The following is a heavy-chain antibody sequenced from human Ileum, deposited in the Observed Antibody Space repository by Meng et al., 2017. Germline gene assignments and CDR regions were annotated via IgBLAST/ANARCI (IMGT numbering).Heavy chain of an antibody. CDR3: ARWGGSSVSSYDI. D-gene: IGHD1-26*01. CDR2: THHSGNT. J-gene: IGHJ3*02. V-gene: IGHV4-59*01. CDR1: GGSIRSSY. Sequence: SETLSLTCTVSGGSIRSSYWNWVRQSPEKGLEWIGYTHHSGNTKTNPSLKSRVTMSVDTSKSQFFLLLTSVTAADTAVYYCARWGGSSVSSYDIWGQGTLVTVSS.